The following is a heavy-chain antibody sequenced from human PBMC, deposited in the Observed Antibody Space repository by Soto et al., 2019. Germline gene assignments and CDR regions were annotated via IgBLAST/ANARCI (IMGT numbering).Heavy chain of an antibody. CDR2: INHSGST. CDR3: ARTGYHYDSSGYYRGWFDP. V-gene: IGHV4-34*01. Sequence: ETLSLTCAVYGGSFSGYYWSWIRQPPGKGLEWIGEINHSGSTNYNPSLKSRVTISVDTSKNQFSLKLRSVTAADTAVYYCARTGYHYDSSGYYRGWFDPWAQGTLVTVSS. D-gene: IGHD3-22*01. CDR1: GGSFSGYY. J-gene: IGHJ5*02.